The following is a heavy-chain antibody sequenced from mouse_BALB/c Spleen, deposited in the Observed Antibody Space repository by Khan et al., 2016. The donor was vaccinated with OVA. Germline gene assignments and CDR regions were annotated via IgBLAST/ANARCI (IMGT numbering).Heavy chain of an antibody. Sequence: QVQLQQPGAELVKPGASVKLSCKASGYTLTRYYMYWVKQRPGQGLEWIGGINPGNGGTNLNEKFKKKATLTVDKSSTTVYMQLSSLTSEDSAVYYGTRNDGYDYFDDWGQGTTLTVSS. D-gene: IGHD1-2*01. V-gene: IGHV1S81*02. J-gene: IGHJ2*01. CDR2: INPGNGGT. CDR3: TRNDGYDYFDD. CDR1: GYTLTRYY.